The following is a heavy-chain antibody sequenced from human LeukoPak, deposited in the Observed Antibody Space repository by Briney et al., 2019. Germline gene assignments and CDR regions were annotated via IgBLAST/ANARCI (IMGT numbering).Heavy chain of an antibody. CDR1: GFTFSNYA. J-gene: IGHJ4*02. V-gene: IGHV3-23*01. CDR2: IYGSDDKT. D-gene: IGHD3-3*01. CDR3: DKTQEYYDV. Sequence: GGSLRLSCVASGFTFSNYAMSWVRQAPGKGLELVSGIYGSDDKTVYGDAVKGRFTISRDHSKNTLYLQMNSLRADDTAVYYCDKTQEYYDVWGQGALVTVSS.